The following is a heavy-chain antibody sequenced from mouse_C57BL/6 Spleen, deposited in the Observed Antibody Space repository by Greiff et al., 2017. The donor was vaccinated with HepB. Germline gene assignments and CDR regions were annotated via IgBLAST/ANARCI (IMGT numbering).Heavy chain of an antibody. D-gene: IGHD1-1*01. Sequence: EVQLQQSGPVLVKPGASVKMSCKASGYTFTDYYMNWVKQSHGKSLEWIGVINPYNGGTSYNQKFKGKATLTVDKSSSTADMELNSLTSEDSAVYYCARGVTTVVAHWYFDVWSTGTTVTVSS. CDR2: INPYNGGT. CDR3: ARGVTTVVAHWYFDV. V-gene: IGHV1-19*01. J-gene: IGHJ1*03. CDR1: GYTFTDYY.